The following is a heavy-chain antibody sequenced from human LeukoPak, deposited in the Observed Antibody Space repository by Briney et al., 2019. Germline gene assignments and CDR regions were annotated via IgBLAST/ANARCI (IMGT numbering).Heavy chain of an antibody. Sequence: GGSLRLSCAASGFIVSSTYMSWVRQAPGKGLEWVSVIYSDGRTYYADSVKGRFTISRDDSKNTVYLQMNGLRAEDTAVYYCARDSIAVAADFDYWGQGTLVTVSS. V-gene: IGHV3-66*01. J-gene: IGHJ4*02. CDR2: IYSDGRT. CDR1: GFIVSSTY. CDR3: ARDSIAVAADFDY. D-gene: IGHD6-19*01.